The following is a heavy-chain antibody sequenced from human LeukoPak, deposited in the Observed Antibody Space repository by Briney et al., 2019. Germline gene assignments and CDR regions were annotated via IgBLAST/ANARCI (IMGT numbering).Heavy chain of an antibody. CDR1: GFTFSSYW. CDR2: IKQDGSEK. Sequence: GGSLRLSCAASGFTFSSYWMSWVRQAPGKGLEWVANIKQDGSEKYYVDSVKGRFTISRDNAKNSLYLQMNSLRAEDTAVYYCARITDPIPRYDFWSGYPYYYMDVWGKGTTVTVSS. CDR3: ARITDPIPRYDFWSGYPYYYMDV. J-gene: IGHJ6*03. D-gene: IGHD3-3*01. V-gene: IGHV3-7*01.